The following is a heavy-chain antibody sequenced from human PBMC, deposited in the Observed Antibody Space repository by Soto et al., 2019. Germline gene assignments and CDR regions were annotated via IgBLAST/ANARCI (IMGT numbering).Heavy chain of an antibody. D-gene: IGHD3-22*01. V-gene: IGHV4-59*01. CDR1: GGSISSYY. CDR2: IYYSGST. Sequence: SETLSLTCTVSGGSISSYYWSWIRQPPGKGLEWIGYIYYSGSTNYNPSLKSRVTISVDTSKNQFSLKLSSVTAADTAVYYCARRYRDSSGYYPWYFDYWGQGTLVTVSS. J-gene: IGHJ4*02. CDR3: ARRYRDSSGYYPWYFDY.